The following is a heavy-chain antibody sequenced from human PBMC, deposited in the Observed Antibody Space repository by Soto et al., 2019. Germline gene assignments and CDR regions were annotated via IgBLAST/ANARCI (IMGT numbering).Heavy chain of an antibody. CDR3: ARAHAPTLPFDY. CDR1: GGSMRNVY. D-gene: IGHD2-15*01. Sequence: SETLSLTCTVSGGSMRNVYWSWIRQPPGKRLEWIGFIFHSGNAKYNPSLKSRVTISIDTPKSQFPLSLDSVTAADTAVYFCARAHAPTLPFDYWGLGTLVTVSS. J-gene: IGHJ4*01. CDR2: IFHSGNA. V-gene: IGHV4-59*01.